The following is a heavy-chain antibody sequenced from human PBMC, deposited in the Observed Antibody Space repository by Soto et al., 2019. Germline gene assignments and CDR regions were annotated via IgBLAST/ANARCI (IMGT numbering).Heavy chain of an antibody. D-gene: IGHD1-1*01. CDR2: IDPMDSQT. CDR1: AFRLTSHW. Sequence: GESLKISCKASAFRLTSHWISWVRQMPGKGLEWMGRIDPMDSQTRYNPSFEGHVVMSVDKSINISYLQWSALEASDTALYFCARHDTTGSWLDELDHWGQRTLVTVSS. J-gene: IGHJ4*02. V-gene: IGHV5-10-1*01. CDR3: ARHDTTGSWLDELDH.